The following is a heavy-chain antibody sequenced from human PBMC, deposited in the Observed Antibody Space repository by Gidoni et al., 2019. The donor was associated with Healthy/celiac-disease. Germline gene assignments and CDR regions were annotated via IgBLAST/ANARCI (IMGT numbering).Heavy chain of an antibody. V-gene: IGHV1-2*02. CDR1: GYPFTGYY. D-gene: IGHD3-10*01. CDR3: ARNYYGSGMSDY. CDR2: INPNSGGT. Sequence: QVQLVQSGVAVQKPGALVKVSCTASGYPFTGYYMHWVRQAPGQGLEWMGWINPNSGGTNYAQKFQGRVTMTRDTSISTAYMELSRLRSDDTAVYYCARNYYGSGMSDYWGQGTLVTVSS. J-gene: IGHJ4*02.